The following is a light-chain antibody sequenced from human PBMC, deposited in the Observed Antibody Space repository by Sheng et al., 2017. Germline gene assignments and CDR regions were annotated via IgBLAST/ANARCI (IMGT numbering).Light chain of an antibody. CDR2: DNN. J-gene: IGLJ2*01. CDR1: SSNIGSNP. CDR3: ASWDDSLSGHVV. V-gene: IGLV1-47*02. Sequence: QSVLTQPPSASGTPGQRVTISCSGSSSNIGSNPVNWYQQFPGTAPKLIIYDNNQRPSGVPDRFSGSKSGTSASLAISGLRSEDEADYYCASWDDSLSGHVVFGGGTKLTVL.